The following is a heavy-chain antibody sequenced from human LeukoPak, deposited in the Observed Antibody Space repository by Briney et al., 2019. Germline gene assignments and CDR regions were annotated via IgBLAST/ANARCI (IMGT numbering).Heavy chain of an antibody. D-gene: IGHD2-15*01. CDR3: ARDPALLPHCSGGSCYDYYYYMDV. CDR1: GFTFSDYY. CDR2: ISSSSSTI. J-gene: IGHJ6*03. V-gene: IGHV3-11*04. Sequence: GGSLRLSCAASGFTFSDYYMSWIRQAPGKGLEWVSYISSSSSTIYYADSVKGRFTISRDNAKNSLYLQMNSLRAEDTAVYYCARDPALLPHCSGGSCYDYYYYMDVWGKGTTVTVSS.